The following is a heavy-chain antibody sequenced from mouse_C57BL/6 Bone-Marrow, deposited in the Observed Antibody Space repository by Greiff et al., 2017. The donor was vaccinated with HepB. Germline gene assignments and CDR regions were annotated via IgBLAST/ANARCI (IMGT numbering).Heavy chain of an antibody. Sequence: VKLVESGPGLVAPSQSLSITCTVSGFSLTSYAISWVRQPPGKGLEWLGVIWTGGGTNYNSALKSRLSISKDNSKSQVFLKMNSLQTDDTARYYCARRRGLLRRDYAMDYWGQGTSVTVSS. CDR1: GFSLTSYA. V-gene: IGHV2-9-1*01. CDR2: IWTGGGT. D-gene: IGHD1-1*01. CDR3: ARRRGLLRRDYAMDY. J-gene: IGHJ4*01.